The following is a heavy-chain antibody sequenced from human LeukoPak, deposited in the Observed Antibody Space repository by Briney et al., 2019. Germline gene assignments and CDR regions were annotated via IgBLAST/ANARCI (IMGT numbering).Heavy chain of an antibody. CDR1: GFTFSDYY. CDR3: ARSRTIFGVVRWYFDY. Sequence: GGSLRLSCAASGFTFSDYYMSWIRQAPGKELEWVSYISSSGSTIYYADSVKGRFTISRDNAKNSLYLQMNSLRAEDTAVYYCARSRTIFGVVRWYFDYWGQGTLVTVSS. D-gene: IGHD3-3*01. CDR2: ISSSGSTI. V-gene: IGHV3-11*04. J-gene: IGHJ4*02.